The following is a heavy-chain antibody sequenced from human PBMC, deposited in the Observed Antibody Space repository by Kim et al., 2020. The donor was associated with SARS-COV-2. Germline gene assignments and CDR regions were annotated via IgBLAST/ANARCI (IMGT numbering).Heavy chain of an antibody. V-gene: IGHV3-49*04. J-gene: IGHJ4*02. D-gene: IGHD1-20*01. CDR2: IRSKAYGGTT. CDR3: TRGENNVRRQTGGVY. CDR1: GFTFGDYA. Sequence: GGSLRLSCTASGFTFGDYAMSWVRQAPGKGLEWVGFIRSKAYGGTTEYAASVKGRFTISRDDSKSIAYLQMNSLKTEDTAVYYCTRGENNVRRQTGGVYWGQGTLVTVSS.